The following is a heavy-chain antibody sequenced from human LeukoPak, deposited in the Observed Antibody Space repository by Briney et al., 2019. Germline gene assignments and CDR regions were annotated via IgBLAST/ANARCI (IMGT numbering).Heavy chain of an antibody. Sequence: ASVKVSCKASGYTFTGYYMHWVRQAPGQGLEWMGWINPNSDGTNYAQKFQGRVTMTRDTSISTAYMELSRLRSDDTAVYYCARRWVGGAFDIWGQGTMVTVSS. CDR2: INPNSDGT. J-gene: IGHJ3*02. CDR1: GYTFTGYY. V-gene: IGHV1-2*02. D-gene: IGHD3-16*01. CDR3: ARRWVGGAFDI.